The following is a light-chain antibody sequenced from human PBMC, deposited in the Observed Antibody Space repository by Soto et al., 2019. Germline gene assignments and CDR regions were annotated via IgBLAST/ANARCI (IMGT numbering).Light chain of an antibody. V-gene: IGKV1-12*01. J-gene: IGKJ4*01. Sequence: DIQMTQSPSSVSASVGDRVTITCRASQDINKWLAWYQQKPGLAPNLVIYTASRLHGGGPSRFSGSASGTDFTLTISSRQPEDVATYYCQQGKSFPLTFGGGTKVEI. CDR3: QQGKSFPLT. CDR2: TAS. CDR1: QDINKW.